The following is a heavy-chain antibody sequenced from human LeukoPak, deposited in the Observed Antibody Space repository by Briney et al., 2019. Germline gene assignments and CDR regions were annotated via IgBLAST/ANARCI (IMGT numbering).Heavy chain of an antibody. Sequence: SETLSLTCTVSGGSISSYYWSWIRQPPGKGLEWIGYIYYSGSTNYNPSLKSRVTISVDTSKNQFSLKLSSVTAADTAVYYCARGLSQFGEPRFIDAFDIWGQGTMVTVSS. D-gene: IGHD3-10*01. V-gene: IGHV4-59*01. CDR2: IYYSGST. CDR1: GGSISSYY. J-gene: IGHJ3*02. CDR3: ARGLSQFGEPRFIDAFDI.